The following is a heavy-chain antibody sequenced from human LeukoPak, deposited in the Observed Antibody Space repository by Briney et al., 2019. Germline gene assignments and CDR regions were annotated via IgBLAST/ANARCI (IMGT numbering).Heavy chain of an antibody. CDR1: GFTFSSYG. J-gene: IGHJ4*02. D-gene: IGHD3-10*01. CDR3: AHGGLYYLDY. Sequence: GGSLRLSCAASGFTFSSYGMHWVRQAPGKGLEWVAFIRYDGSNKYYADSVKGRFTISRDISKNTLYLQMNSLRAEDTAVYYCAHGGLYYLDYWGQGTLVTVSS. V-gene: IGHV3-30*02. CDR2: IRYDGSNK.